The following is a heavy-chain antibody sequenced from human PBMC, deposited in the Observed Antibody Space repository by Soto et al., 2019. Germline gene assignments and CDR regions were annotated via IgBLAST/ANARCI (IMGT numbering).Heavy chain of an antibody. Sequence: SETLSLTCAFYCGSFSGYYWSWIRQPPGKGLEWIGEINHSGSTNYNPSLKSRVTISVDTSKNQFSLKLSSVTAADTAVYYCARPPIRFLEWPPTVYYYYGMDVWGQGTTVTVSS. CDR1: CGSFSGYY. D-gene: IGHD3-3*01. V-gene: IGHV4-34*01. J-gene: IGHJ6*02. CDR2: INHSGST. CDR3: ARPPIRFLEWPPTVYYYYGMDV.